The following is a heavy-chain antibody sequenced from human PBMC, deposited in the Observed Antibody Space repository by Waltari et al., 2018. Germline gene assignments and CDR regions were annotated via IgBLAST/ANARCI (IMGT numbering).Heavy chain of an antibody. CDR2: IYYSGST. CDR3: ARVRRYCSSTSCYPVYYGMAV. D-gene: IGHD2-2*01. Sequence: QVQLQESGPGLVKPSETLSLTCPVPGGSISSYYRSWIPQPPRKGLEWTGSIYYSGSTNYSPSLKSRVTISVDTSKSQFSLKLSSVTAADTAVYYCARVRRYCSSTSCYPVYYGMAVWGQGTTVTVSS. V-gene: IGHV4-59*01. J-gene: IGHJ6*02. CDR1: GGSISSYY.